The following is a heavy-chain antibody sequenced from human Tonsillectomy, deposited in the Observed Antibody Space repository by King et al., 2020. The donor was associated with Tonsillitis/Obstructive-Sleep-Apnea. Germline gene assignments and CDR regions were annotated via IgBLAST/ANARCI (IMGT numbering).Heavy chain of an antibody. CDR3: ASAMATGTPGSPPHNYYYYMDV. CDR2: INAGNGNT. D-gene: IGHD5-24*01. V-gene: IGHV1-3*01. Sequence: FQLVQSGAEVKKPGASVKVSCKASGYTFTSYAMHWVRQAPGQRLEWMGWINAGNGNTKYSQKFQGGVTITRDTSASTAYMELSSLRSEDTAVYYCASAMATGTPGSPPHNYYYYMDVWGKGTTVTVSS. CDR1: GYTFTSYA. J-gene: IGHJ6*03.